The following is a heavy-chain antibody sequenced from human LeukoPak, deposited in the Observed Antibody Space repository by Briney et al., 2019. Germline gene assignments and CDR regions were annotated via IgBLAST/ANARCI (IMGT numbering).Heavy chain of an antibody. J-gene: IGHJ4*02. CDR3: ARVGSYGGPIWFDY. CDR2: IYHSGST. Sequence: SETLSLTCTVSGGSISSYSWSWIRQPPGKGLEWIGYIYHSGSTYYDPSLKSRVTISVDRSKNQFSLKLSSVTAADTAVYYCARVGSYGGPIWFDYWGQGTLVTVSS. V-gene: IGHV4-30-2*01. D-gene: IGHD4-23*01. CDR1: GGSISSYS.